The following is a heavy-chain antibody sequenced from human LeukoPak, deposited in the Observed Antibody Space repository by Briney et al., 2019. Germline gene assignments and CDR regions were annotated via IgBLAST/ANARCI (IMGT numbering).Heavy chain of an antibody. CDR2: ISGSGGST. CDR3: AKPPYGTMIVVVIEYYFDY. CDR1: GFTFSSYW. Sequence: GGSLRLSCAASGFTFSSYWMHWVRQAPGKGLEWVSAISGSGGSTYYADSVKGRFTISRDNSKNTLYLQMNSLRAEDTAVYYCAKPPYGTMIVVVIEYYFDYWGQGTLVTVSS. V-gene: IGHV3-23*01. J-gene: IGHJ4*02. D-gene: IGHD3-22*01.